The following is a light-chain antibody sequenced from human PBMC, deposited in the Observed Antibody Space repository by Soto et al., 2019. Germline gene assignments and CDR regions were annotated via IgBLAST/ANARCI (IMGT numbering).Light chain of an antibody. CDR2: GAT. J-gene: IGKJ5*01. V-gene: IGKV1-39*01. Sequence: DIQMTQSPSSLSASVGDRVTITCRASQAIGNYLNWYQQKPGKAPNLLIFGATTLQSGVPSRFSGSGYGTNFALIISVLQHEDFALYYCQQCHATPLPFGQGTRL. CDR3: QQCHATPLP. CDR1: QAIGNY.